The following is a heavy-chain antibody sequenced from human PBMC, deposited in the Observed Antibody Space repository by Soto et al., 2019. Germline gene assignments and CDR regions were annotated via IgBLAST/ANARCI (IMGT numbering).Heavy chain of an antibody. CDR1: GFILSDCA. V-gene: IGHV3-48*01. J-gene: IGHJ6*03. Sequence: EVQLVESGGGLVQPGGSLRLSCATSGFILSDCAMNWVRQAPGKGLEWVSYISSSSSVIDYADSVKGRFTVSRDNARNPLYLQMNRLRAEDTAVYYCARDLSWGSNWYYYMDVWGKGTTVTVSS. CDR3: ARDLSWGSNWYYYMDV. D-gene: IGHD7-27*01. CDR2: ISSSSSVI.